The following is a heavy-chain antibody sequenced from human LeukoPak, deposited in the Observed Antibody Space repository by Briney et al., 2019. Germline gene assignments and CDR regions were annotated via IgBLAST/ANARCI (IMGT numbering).Heavy chain of an antibody. CDR1: GYSFTTNW. V-gene: IGHV5-51*01. CDR2: IYPGDSDT. CDR3: ALYSSSSGEYNWFDP. D-gene: IGHD6-6*01. Sequence: GESLKISCKGSGYSFTTNWIGWVRQMPGKGLEWMGIIYPGDSDTRYSPSFQGQVTISADKSISTAYLQWSSLKASDTAMYYCALYSSSSGEYNWFDPWGQGTLVTVSS. J-gene: IGHJ5*02.